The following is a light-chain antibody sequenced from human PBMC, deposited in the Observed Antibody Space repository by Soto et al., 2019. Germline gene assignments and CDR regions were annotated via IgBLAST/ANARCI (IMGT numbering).Light chain of an antibody. CDR1: SSDVGGYNY. CDR3: STYTTSSTAYV. J-gene: IGLJ1*01. V-gene: IGLV2-14*01. CDR2: DVS. Sequence: QSALTQPASVSGSPGQSITISCTGTSSDVGGYNYVSWYQQHPGKAPKLMIYDVSNRPSGVSNRFSGSKSGNTASLTTSGLHDEEEAADYCSTYTTSSTAYVFGTGTKLTVL.